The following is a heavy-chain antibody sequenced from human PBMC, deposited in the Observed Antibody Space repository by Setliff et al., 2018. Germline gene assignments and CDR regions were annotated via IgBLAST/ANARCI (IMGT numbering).Heavy chain of an antibody. J-gene: IGHJ4*02. CDR1: GYSFTTYW. V-gene: IGHV5-51*01. Sequence: PGESLKISCKGSGYSFTTYWIGWVRQIPGKGLELMGIIYPADSDPRYSPSFQGQVTISVDKSISTVYLHWSSLKASDTAMYYCAREHVSGHSEYWGQGTLVTVSS. D-gene: IGHD1-26*01. CDR2: IYPADSDP. CDR3: AREHVSGHSEY.